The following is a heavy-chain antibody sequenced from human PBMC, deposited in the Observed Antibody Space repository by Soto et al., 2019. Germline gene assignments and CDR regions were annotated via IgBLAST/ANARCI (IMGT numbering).Heavy chain of an antibody. Sequence: GGSLRLSCAASGFTFSSYDMHWVRQATGKGLEWVSAIGTAGDTYYADSVKGRFTISRDNSKNTLYLQMNSLRAEDTAVYYCAKGSRDYDFWSGQPAYYYGMDVWGQGTTVTVSS. V-gene: IGHV3-13*01. CDR2: IGTAGDT. CDR3: AKGSRDYDFWSGQPAYYYGMDV. J-gene: IGHJ6*02. CDR1: GFTFSSYD. D-gene: IGHD3-3*01.